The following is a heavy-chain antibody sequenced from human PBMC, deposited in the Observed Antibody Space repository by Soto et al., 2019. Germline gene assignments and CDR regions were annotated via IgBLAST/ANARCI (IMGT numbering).Heavy chain of an antibody. V-gene: IGHV1-18*01. CDR2: IGPDNGNT. Sequence: QVQLVQSGAEVKKPGASVKVSCKASGYTFNNYGISWVRQAPGQGLEWMGWIGPDNGNTDHAQNFQGRVTMTTDTSTNTAYMELRSLRSDATALYYCARCYCSVGSCYTCWHFDLWGRGTLVTVSS. CDR3: ARCYCSVGSCYTCWHFDL. J-gene: IGHJ2*01. CDR1: GYTFNNYG. D-gene: IGHD2-15*01.